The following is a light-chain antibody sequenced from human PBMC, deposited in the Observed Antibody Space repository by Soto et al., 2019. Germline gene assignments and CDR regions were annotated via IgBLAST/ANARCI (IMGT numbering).Light chain of an antibody. CDR3: CSYAGSSTSHVV. V-gene: IGLV2-23*02. CDR1: SSDVGSYNL. CDR2: EVS. J-gene: IGLJ2*01. Sequence: QSALTQPVSVSGSPGQSITISCTGTSSDVGSYNLVSWYQQHPGKAPKLMIYEVSKRPSGVSNRFSGSKSGNTASLTISGLQAEDEADYYCCSYAGSSTSHVVFGGGTKLTVL.